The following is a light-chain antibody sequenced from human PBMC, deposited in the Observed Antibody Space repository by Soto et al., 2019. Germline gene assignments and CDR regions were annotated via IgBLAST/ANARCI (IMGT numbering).Light chain of an antibody. Sequence: EVMLTQSPGTLSLSPGERATLSCRASQSIFSNYLAWYQQKSGQAPRLLIYGASNRATGIPDRFSGSGSGTDFTLTISRLEPEDFAVYYCQQYNNWPQWTFGQGTKVEIK. V-gene: IGKV3-20*01. CDR2: GAS. CDR1: QSIFSNY. J-gene: IGKJ1*01. CDR3: QQYNNWPQWT.